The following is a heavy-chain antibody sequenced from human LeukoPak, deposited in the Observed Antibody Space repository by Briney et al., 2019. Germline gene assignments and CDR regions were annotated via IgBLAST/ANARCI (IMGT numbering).Heavy chain of an antibody. CDR2: ISSSSRPI. J-gene: IGHJ4*02. V-gene: IGHV3-48*02. CDR1: GFTFSSYS. CDR3: VLGSPFDY. D-gene: IGHD3-10*01. Sequence: GGSLRLSCAASGFTFSSYSMNWVRQAPGEGLEWVSYISSSSRPIYYADSVKGRFTISRDNANNSLSLQMNSLRDEDTAVYYCVLGSPFDYWGQGTLVTVSS.